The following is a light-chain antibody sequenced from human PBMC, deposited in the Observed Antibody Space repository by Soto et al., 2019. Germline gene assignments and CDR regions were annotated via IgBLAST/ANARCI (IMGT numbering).Light chain of an antibody. Sequence: QSALTHPPSASGSPGQSVTISCTGSSSDVGRHKYVSWYQQHPGKAPKLLIFEVNKRPSGVPDRFSASTSGITASLTVSGLQPEDEAAYYSSSYTDTDNFVIFGGGTKLTVL. CDR2: EVN. V-gene: IGLV2-8*01. J-gene: IGLJ2*01. CDR3: SSYTDTDNFVI. CDR1: SSDVGRHKY.